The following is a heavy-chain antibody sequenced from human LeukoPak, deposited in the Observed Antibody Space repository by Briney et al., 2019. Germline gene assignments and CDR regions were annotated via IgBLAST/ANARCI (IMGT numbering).Heavy chain of an antibody. CDR1: GGSFSGYY. D-gene: IGHD3-22*01. Sequence: PSETLSLTCAVYGGSFSGYYWSWIRRPPGKGLEWIGEINHSGSTNYNPSLKSRVTISVDTSKNQFSLKLSSVTAADTAVYYCARELYSSGYHDAFDIWGQGTMVTVSS. J-gene: IGHJ3*02. CDR2: INHSGST. CDR3: ARELYSSGYHDAFDI. V-gene: IGHV4-34*01.